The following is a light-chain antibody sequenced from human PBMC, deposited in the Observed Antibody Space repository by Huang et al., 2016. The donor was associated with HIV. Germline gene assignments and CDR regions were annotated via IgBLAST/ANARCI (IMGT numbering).Light chain of an antibody. J-gene: IGKJ4*01. Sequence: AIQLTQSPSSLSASVGDRVTITCRARQAISSPLAWYQQRPGKSPQLLIYYTSTLESWVPLRFNGSGSGTDFTLTISILQPEDFATYYCQQFNDYPHFGGGTKVEIK. CDR3: QQFNDYPH. CDR2: YTS. CDR1: QAISSP. V-gene: IGKV1D-13*01.